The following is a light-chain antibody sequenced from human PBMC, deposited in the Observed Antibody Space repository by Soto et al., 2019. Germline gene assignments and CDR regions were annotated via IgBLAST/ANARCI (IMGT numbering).Light chain of an antibody. CDR3: YSYAGSSTFDGV. CDR1: SSDVGSYNL. Sequence: QSALTQPASVSGSPGQSITISCTGTSSDVGSYNLVSWYQQHPGKAPKLMIYEGSKRPSGVSNRFSGSKSGNTASLTISGLQAEDEADYYCYSYAGSSTFDGVFGGGTKVTVL. CDR2: EGS. J-gene: IGLJ2*01. V-gene: IGLV2-23*03.